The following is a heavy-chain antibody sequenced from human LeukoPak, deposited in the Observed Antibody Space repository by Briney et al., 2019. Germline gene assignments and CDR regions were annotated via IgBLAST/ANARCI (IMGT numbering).Heavy chain of an antibody. V-gene: IGHV1-69*13. J-gene: IGHJ4*02. Sequence: GASVKVSCKASGGTLSSYAISWVRQAPGQGLEWMGGIIPIFGTANYAQKFQGRVTITADESTSTAYMELSSLRSEDTAVYYCARDLGYCTNGVCHTRFDYWGQGTLVAVSS. CDR1: GGTLSSYA. D-gene: IGHD2-8*01. CDR3: ARDLGYCTNGVCHTRFDY. CDR2: IIPIFGTA.